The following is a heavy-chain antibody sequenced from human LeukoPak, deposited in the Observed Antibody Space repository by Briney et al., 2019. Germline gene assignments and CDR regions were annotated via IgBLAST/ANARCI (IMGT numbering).Heavy chain of an antibody. D-gene: IGHD2-15*01. V-gene: IGHV4-30-4*08. CDR3: ARGFLSSRWHPFDY. Sequence: LRLSCAASGFIVSSNYMSWIRQPPGKGLEWIGYIYYSGSTYYNPSLKSRVTISVDTSKNQFSLKLSSVTAADTAVYYCARGFLSSRWHPFDYWGQGTLVTVSS. J-gene: IGHJ4*02. CDR2: IYYSGST. CDR1: GFIVSSNY.